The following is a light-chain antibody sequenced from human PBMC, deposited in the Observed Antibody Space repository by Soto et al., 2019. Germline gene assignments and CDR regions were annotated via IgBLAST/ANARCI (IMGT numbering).Light chain of an antibody. CDR3: QQYGSSRNT. J-gene: IGKJ4*01. CDR1: QSVDSNY. Sequence: EIVLTQSPGTLSLSPGEGATLSCRASQSVDSNYLAWYQKKPGQAPRLLIYGASSRATGIPDRFSGSGSGTDSTLTISRLEPEDFAVYYCQQYGSSRNTFGGGTKVEIK. CDR2: GAS. V-gene: IGKV3-20*01.